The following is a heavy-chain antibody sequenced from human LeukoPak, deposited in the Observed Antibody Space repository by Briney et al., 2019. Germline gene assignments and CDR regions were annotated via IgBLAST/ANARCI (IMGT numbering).Heavy chain of an antibody. J-gene: IGHJ6*03. Sequence: GGSLRLSCAASGFTFSNYVMSWVRQAPGKGLEWGANIKQDGSEKNYVDSVKGRFTISRDNAKNSLYLQMNSLRAEDTAVYYCARADGIAVARDYYYMDVWGKGTTVTVSS. V-gene: IGHV3-7*01. D-gene: IGHD6-19*01. CDR1: GFTFSNYV. CDR3: ARADGIAVARDYYYMDV. CDR2: IKQDGSEK.